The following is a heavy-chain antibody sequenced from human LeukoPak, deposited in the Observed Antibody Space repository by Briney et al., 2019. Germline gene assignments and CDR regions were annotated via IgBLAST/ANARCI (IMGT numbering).Heavy chain of an antibody. CDR1: GFTFSSYS. V-gene: IGHV3-48*02. Sequence: GGSLRLSCAASGFTFSSYSMNWVRQAPGKGLEWVSYISSSSSTIYYADSVKGRFTISRDNAKNSLYLQMSSLRDEDTAVYYCARDGWVGYCSGGSCPDLDYWGQGTLVTVSS. CDR3: ARDGWVGYCSGGSCPDLDY. D-gene: IGHD2-15*01. J-gene: IGHJ4*02. CDR2: ISSSSSTI.